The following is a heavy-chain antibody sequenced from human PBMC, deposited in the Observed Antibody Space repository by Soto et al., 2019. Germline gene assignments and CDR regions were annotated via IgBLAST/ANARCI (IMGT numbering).Heavy chain of an antibody. J-gene: IGHJ4*02. Sequence: HVELVQSGADVKKPGASVTISCKASGYTFTDYALHWVRQAPGQRLEWMGWMNAGVENTLYSQKFQGRITITRDTSASTAYMELNSLKSEDTAIYYCARDTGYTFGSLNYWGPGTLVTVSS. D-gene: IGHD5-18*01. V-gene: IGHV1-3*01. CDR2: MNAGVENT. CDR3: ARDTGYTFGSLNY. CDR1: GYTFTDYA.